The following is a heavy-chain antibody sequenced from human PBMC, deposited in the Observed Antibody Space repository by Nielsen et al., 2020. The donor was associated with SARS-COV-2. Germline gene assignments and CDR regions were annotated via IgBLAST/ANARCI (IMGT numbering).Heavy chain of an antibody. D-gene: IGHD4-23*01. J-gene: IGHJ4*02. V-gene: IGHV3-21*01. CDR3: ARDLRWDNNY. Sequence: GGSLRLSCAASGFTFSSYWMNWVRQAPGKGLEWVSSISSSSSYIYYADSVKGRFTISRDNAKNSLYLQMNSLRAEDTAVYYCARDLRWDNNYWGQGTLVTVSS. CDR1: GFTFSSYW. CDR2: ISSSSSYI.